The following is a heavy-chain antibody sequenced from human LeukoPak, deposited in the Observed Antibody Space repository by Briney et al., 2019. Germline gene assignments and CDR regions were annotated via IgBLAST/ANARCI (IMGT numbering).Heavy chain of an antibody. CDR2: TNHSGST. V-gene: IGHV4-34*01. Sequence: NPSETLSLACAVYGGSFSGYYWSWIRQPPGKGLEWIGETNHSGSTNYNPSLKSRVTISVDTSKNQFSLKLSSVTAADTAVYYCARGAAQLPHWGQGTLVTVSS. CDR1: GGSFSGYY. CDR3: ARGAAQLPH. J-gene: IGHJ4*02. D-gene: IGHD6-6*01.